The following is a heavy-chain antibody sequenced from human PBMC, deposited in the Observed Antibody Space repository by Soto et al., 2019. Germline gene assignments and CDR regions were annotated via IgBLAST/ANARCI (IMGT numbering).Heavy chain of an antibody. D-gene: IGHD1-1*01. V-gene: IGHV3-53*01. CDR1: GLTISGKTY. CDR3: ATWHEREHAFDV. J-gene: IGHJ3*01. CDR2: LYDVDGS. Sequence: DVQLVESGGGLIQPGESLRLSCAAFGLTISGKTYVAWVRQAPGKGLEWVSALYDVDGSFYADSVTGRFTTSSDSSKTTVYLQMHDLRPDDTAVYYCATWHEREHAFDVWGQGTTVTSSS.